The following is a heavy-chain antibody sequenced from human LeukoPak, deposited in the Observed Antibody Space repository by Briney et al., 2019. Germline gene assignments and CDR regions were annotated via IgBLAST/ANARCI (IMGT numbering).Heavy chain of an antibody. CDR1: EFTFSSYW. J-gene: IGHJ5*02. Sequence: GGSLRLSCAASEFTFSSYWKQWVRQAPGKGLVWVSLINSDGSSTSYADSVKGRFTISRDNAKNTLYLQMNSLRAEDTAVYYCARDHVLYYYGSGSFWCDPWGQGTLVTVSS. CDR3: ARDHVLYYYGSGSFWCDP. D-gene: IGHD3-10*01. V-gene: IGHV3-74*01. CDR2: INSDGSST.